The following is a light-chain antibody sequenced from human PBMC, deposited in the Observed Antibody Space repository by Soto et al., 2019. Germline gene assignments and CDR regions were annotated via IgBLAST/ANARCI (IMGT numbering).Light chain of an antibody. V-gene: IGKV1-9*01. CDR1: QGISSY. CDR2: AAS. CDR3: QQLNSYPRS. J-gene: IGKJ5*01. Sequence: DIQLTQSPSFLSASVGDRVTITCRASQGISSYLAWYQQKPGKAPKLLIYAASTLQSGVPSRFSGSGSGTEFTLTISSLQPEDLATYYCQQLNSYPRSFGQGTRLEIK.